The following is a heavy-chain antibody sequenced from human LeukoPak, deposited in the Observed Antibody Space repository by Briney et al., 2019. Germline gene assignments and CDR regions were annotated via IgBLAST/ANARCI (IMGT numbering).Heavy chain of an antibody. Sequence: GGSLGLSCAASGFTFSSYAMSWVRQAPGKGLEWVSAISGSGGSTYYADSVKGRFTISRDNSKNTLYLQMNSLRAEDTAVYYCAKVAARDSSGYYSHFDYWGQGTLVTVSS. D-gene: IGHD3-22*01. V-gene: IGHV3-23*01. CDR3: AKVAARDSSGYYSHFDY. CDR2: ISGSGGST. CDR1: GFTFSSYA. J-gene: IGHJ4*02.